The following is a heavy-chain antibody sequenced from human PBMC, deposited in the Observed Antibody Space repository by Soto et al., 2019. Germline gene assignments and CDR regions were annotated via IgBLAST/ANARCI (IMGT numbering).Heavy chain of an antibody. D-gene: IGHD6-13*01. CDR3: AKEYGSSSLSPDFDY. CDR1: GFTFSSYG. CDR2: ISYDGSNK. Sequence: QVQLVESGGGVVQPGRSLRLSCAASGFTFSSYGMHWVRQAPGKGLEWVAVISYDGSNKYYADSVKGRFTISRDNSKNTLYLQMNSLRAEDTAVYYCAKEYGSSSLSPDFDYWGQGTWSPSPQ. J-gene: IGHJ4*02. V-gene: IGHV3-30*18.